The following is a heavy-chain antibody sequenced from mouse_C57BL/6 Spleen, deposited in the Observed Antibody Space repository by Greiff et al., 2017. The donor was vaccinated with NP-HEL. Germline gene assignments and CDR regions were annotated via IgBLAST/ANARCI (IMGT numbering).Heavy chain of an antibody. CDR2: IYPGDGDT. J-gene: IGHJ3*01. Sequence: VQLQESGPELVKPGASVKISCKASGYAFSNSWMNWVKQRPGKGLEWIGRIYPGDGDTNYNGKFKGKATLTADKSSSTAYMQLCSLTSEDSAVYFCASYSWAYWGQGTLVTVSA. V-gene: IGHV1-82*01. D-gene: IGHD2-1*01. CDR1: GYAFSNSW. CDR3: ASYSWAY.